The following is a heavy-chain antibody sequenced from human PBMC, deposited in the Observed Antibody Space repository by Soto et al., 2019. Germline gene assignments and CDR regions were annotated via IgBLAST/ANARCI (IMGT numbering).Heavy chain of an antibody. CDR1: GGSISSYY. CDR2: IYYSGST. Sequence: QVQLQESGPGLVKPSETLSLTCTVSGGSISSYYWSWIRQPPGKGLEWIGYIYYSGSTNYNPSLKSRVTISVDTSNNQFSLKLSSVTAADTAVYYCAMSGYDSSGYYVTPFYYYYGMDVWGQGTTVTVSS. J-gene: IGHJ6*02. D-gene: IGHD3-22*01. V-gene: IGHV4-59*01. CDR3: AMSGYDSSGYYVTPFYYYYGMDV.